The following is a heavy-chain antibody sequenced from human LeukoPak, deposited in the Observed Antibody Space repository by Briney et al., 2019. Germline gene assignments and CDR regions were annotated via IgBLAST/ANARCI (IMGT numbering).Heavy chain of an antibody. D-gene: IGHD6-13*01. CDR2: INPNSGGA. CDR3: AREDIAAAVNFDY. CDR1: GYTFTGYY. V-gene: IGHV1-2*02. Sequence: GAAVKVSFKSSGYTFTGYYKHWVRQPPGQGLEWMGVINPNSGGANYSQKFQGRGTITSDRPITTASMELSRLRSDDTAVYYCAREDIAAAVNFDYWGQGTLVTVSS. J-gene: IGHJ4*02.